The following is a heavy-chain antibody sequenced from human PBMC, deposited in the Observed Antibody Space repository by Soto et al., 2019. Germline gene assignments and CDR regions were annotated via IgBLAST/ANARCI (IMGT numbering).Heavy chain of an antibody. Sequence: QVLLVESGGGVVQPGRSLRLSCEVSEFTFSAHGMHWVRQAPGKGLEWVALIWNDGSNKYYADTVKGRFTISRDNAKNTLYLQMSILRAEDTAVYYCARVPDQGGHQNWFDRWGQGTLVTVSS. J-gene: IGHJ5*02. D-gene: IGHD2-15*01. CDR3: ARVPDQGGHQNWFDR. V-gene: IGHV3-33*01. CDR1: EFTFSAHG. CDR2: IWNDGSNK.